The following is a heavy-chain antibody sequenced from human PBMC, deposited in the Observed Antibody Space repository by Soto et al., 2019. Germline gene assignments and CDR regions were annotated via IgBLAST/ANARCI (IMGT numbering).Heavy chain of an antibody. Sequence: QVQLQQWGAGLLKPSETLSLTCAVYGGSFRGYYWTWIRQPPGKGLEWIGEISHSGNANYNPCLESRVPRSVDTSKNHCSLTLSSVTAADTAVYYCARGTRSSPQDWGEGALVTVSS. CDR2: ISHSGNA. CDR3: ARGTRSSPQD. J-gene: IGHJ1*01. CDR1: GGSFRGYY. D-gene: IGHD2-15*01. V-gene: IGHV4-34*01.